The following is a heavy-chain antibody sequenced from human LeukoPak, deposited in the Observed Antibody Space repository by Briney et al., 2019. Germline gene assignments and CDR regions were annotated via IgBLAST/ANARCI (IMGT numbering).Heavy chain of an antibody. J-gene: IGHJ4*02. CDR2: IRSKANSFAT. D-gene: IGHD6-13*01. CDR3: ASFGRQQLIPH. Sequence: SGGSLRLSCAASGFTFSGSAMHWVRQASGKGLEWVGRIRSKANSFATAYAASVKGRFTISRDNAKNTLYLRMNSLRAEDTAVYYCASFGRQQLIPHWGQGTLVTVSS. CDR1: GFTFSGSA. V-gene: IGHV3-73*01.